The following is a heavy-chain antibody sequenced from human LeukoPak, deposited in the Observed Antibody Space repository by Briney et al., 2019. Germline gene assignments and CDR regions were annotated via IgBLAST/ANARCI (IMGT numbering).Heavy chain of an antibody. CDR2: IYYSGST. J-gene: IGHJ4*02. Sequence: SETLSLTCTVSGGSISSSSYYWGWIRQPPGKGLEWIGSIYYSGSTYYNPSLKSRVTISVDTSKNQFSLKLSSVTAADTAVYYCARQVRYFGRFDYWGQGTLVTVSS. V-gene: IGHV4-39*01. D-gene: IGHD3-9*01. CDR1: GGSISSSSYY. CDR3: ARQVRYFGRFDY.